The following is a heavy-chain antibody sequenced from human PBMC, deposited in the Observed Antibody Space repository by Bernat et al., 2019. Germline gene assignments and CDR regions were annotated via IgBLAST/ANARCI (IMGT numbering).Heavy chain of an antibody. V-gene: IGHV3-23*04. Sequence: EVQLVESGGGLVQPGGSLRLSCAASGFTFSSYAMSWVRQAPGKGLEWVSAISGSGGSTYYADSVKGRFTISRDDSKNTLYLQMNSLRAEDTAVYYCAGPPGQPYSSSWYGDFDLWGRGTLVTVSS. CDR1: GFTFSSYA. J-gene: IGHJ2*01. D-gene: IGHD6-13*01. CDR3: AGPPGQPYSSSWYGDFDL. CDR2: ISGSGGST.